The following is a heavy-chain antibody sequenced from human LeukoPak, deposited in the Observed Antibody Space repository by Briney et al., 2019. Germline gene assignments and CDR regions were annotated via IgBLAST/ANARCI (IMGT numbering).Heavy chain of an antibody. CDR3: ARSAGYSSA. CDR2: INHSGSA. CDR1: GGSFSGYY. Sequence: SETVSLTCAVYGGSFSGYYWSWIRQPPGKGLEWIGEINHSGSANYNSSLKSRVTLSIDTSKNQFSLILSSVTAADTAVYYCARSAGYSSAWGQGTRVTVSS. J-gene: IGHJ5*02. D-gene: IGHD6-19*01. V-gene: IGHV4-34*01.